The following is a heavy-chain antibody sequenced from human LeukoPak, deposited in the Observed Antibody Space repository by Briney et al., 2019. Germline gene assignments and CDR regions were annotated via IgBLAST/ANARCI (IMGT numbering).Heavy chain of an antibody. CDR3: AKDTSWFTSAFDI. CDR2: ISWNSGSR. V-gene: IGHV3-9*01. D-gene: IGHD3-10*01. Sequence: SGGSLRLSCAASGFTFEDYDMHWVRPGPGMGLEGVSGISWNSGSRGYADSVKGRFTISRDNAKNSLYLQMDSLRTEDTAFYYCAKDTSWFTSAFDIWGQGTMVTVSS. J-gene: IGHJ3*02. CDR1: GFTFEDYD.